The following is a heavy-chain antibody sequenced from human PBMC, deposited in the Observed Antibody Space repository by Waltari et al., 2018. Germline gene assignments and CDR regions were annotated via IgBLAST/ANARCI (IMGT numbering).Heavy chain of an antibody. CDR2: IYYSGST. Sequence: QLQLQESGPGLVKPSETLSLTCTVSGGSISSSSYYWGWIRQPPGKGLEWIGSIYYSGSTYYNPSLKSRVTISVDTSKNQFSLKLSSVTAADTAVYYCARRGRGATIQDWGQGTLVTVSS. D-gene: IGHD5-12*01. CDR3: ARRGRGATIQD. J-gene: IGHJ4*02. CDR1: GGSISSSSYY. V-gene: IGHV4-39*01.